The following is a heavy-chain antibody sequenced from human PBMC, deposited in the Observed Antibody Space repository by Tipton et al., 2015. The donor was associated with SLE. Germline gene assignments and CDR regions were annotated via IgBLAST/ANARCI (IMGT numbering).Heavy chain of an antibody. J-gene: IGHJ6*03. CDR2: IYYSGST. CDR1: GFTFSDYY. Sequence: LRLSCAASGFTFSDYYMSWIRQALGKGLEWIGYIYYSGSTNYNPSLKSRVTISVDTSKNQFSLKLSSVTAADTAVYYCARDSDYYYMDVWGKGTTVTVSS. D-gene: IGHD3-10*01. V-gene: IGHV4-59*01. CDR3: ARDSDYYYMDV.